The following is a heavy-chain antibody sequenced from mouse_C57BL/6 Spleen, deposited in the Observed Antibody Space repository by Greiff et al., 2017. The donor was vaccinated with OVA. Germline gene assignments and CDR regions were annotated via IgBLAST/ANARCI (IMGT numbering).Heavy chain of an antibody. J-gene: IGHJ4*01. CDR3: ARHSSGYGAMDY. Sequence: EVQGVESGGDLVKPGGSLKLSCAASGFTFSSYGMSWVRQTPDKRLEWVATISSGGSYTYYPDSVKGRFTISRDNAKNTLYLQMSSLKSEDTAMYYCARHSSGYGAMDYWGQGTSVTVSS. CDR1: GFTFSSYG. V-gene: IGHV5-6*01. D-gene: IGHD3-2*02. CDR2: ISSGGSYT.